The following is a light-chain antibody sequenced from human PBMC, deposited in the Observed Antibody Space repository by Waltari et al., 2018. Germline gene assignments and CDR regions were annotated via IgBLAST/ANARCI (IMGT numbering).Light chain of an antibody. Sequence: SYELTQPPSVSVSPGQTASIDCSGANLYQQYVSWSQHKAGQSPLLVIYQDSRRSSGIPERFSGSSSGNTATLNIGGSQPMDEADYYCQSWDNTTAYVVFGGGTKLTVL. CDR3: QSWDNTTAYVV. CDR2: QDS. J-gene: IGLJ2*01. V-gene: IGLV3-1*01. CDR1: NLYQQY.